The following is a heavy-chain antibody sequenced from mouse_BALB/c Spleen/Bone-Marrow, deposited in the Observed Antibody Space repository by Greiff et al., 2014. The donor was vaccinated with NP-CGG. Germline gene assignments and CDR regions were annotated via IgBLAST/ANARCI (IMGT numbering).Heavy chain of an antibody. J-gene: IGHJ2*01. Sequence: VMLVESGAALARPGASVKMSCKASGYSFTSYTMHWVKQRPGQGLEWLGYINPSSGYTNYNQKFKDKATLTADKSSSTAYMQLSSLTSEDSAVYYCARGWDYEGYFDYWGQGTTLTVSA. V-gene: IGHV1-4*01. D-gene: IGHD2-4*01. CDR2: INPSSGYT. CDR3: ARGWDYEGYFDY. CDR1: GYSFTSYT.